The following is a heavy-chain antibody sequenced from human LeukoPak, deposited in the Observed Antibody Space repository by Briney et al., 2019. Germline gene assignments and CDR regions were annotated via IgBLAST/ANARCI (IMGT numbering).Heavy chain of an antibody. CDR3: ARDVDSYCSGGSCYGMDV. CDR1: GFTFSSYG. V-gene: IGHV3-21*01. Sequence: GGSLRLSCAASGFTFSSYGMIWVRQAPGKGLEWVSSISSSSSYIYYADSVKGRFTISRDNAKNSLYLQMNSLRAEDTAVYYCARDVDSYCSGGSCYGMDVWGQGTTVTVSS. CDR2: ISSSSSYI. J-gene: IGHJ6*02. D-gene: IGHD2-15*01.